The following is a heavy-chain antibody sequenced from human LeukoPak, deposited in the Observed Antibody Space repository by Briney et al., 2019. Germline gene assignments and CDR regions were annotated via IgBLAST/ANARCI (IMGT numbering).Heavy chain of an antibody. CDR3: AKDRPNYYGSNGHYYKLNGDC. CDR1: GFTFSSYA. V-gene: IGHV3-23*01. CDR2: ITSSGAAT. J-gene: IGHJ4*02. Sequence: GGSLRLSXAASGFTFSSYAMSWIRQAQGKGLEWVSSITSSGAATYYADSVKGRFTISRDNSDNTLYLQMNSLRAEDTAVYYCAKDRPNYYGSNGHYYKLNGDCWGQGTLLTVSS. D-gene: IGHD3-22*01.